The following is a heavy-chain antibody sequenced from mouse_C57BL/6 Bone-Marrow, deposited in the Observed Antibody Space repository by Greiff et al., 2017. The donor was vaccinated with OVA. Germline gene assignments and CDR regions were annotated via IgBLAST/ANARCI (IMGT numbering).Heavy chain of an antibody. V-gene: IGHV5-4*01. CDR1: GFTFSSYA. Sequence: EVMLVESGGGLVKPGGSLKLSCAASGFTFSSYAMSWVRQTPEKRLEWVATISDGGSYTSYPDNVKGRFTISRDNAKNHLYLQMSHLKSEDTAMYYCARDKRGGSSYVDYFDYWGQGTTLTVSS. J-gene: IGHJ2*01. CDR2: ISDGGSYT. D-gene: IGHD1-1*01. CDR3: ARDKRGGSSYVDYFDY.